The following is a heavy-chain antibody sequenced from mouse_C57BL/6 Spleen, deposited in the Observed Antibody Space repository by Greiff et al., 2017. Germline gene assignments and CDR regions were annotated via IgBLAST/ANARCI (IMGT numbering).Heavy chain of an antibody. V-gene: IGHV3-6*01. Sequence: EVQLVESGPGLVKPSQSLSLTCSVTGYSITSGYYWNWIRQFPGNKLEWMGYISYDGSNNYNPSLKNRISITRDTSKNQFFLKLNSVTTEDTATYYCARGYYGSMDYWGQGTSVTVSS. CDR3: ARGYYGSMDY. D-gene: IGHD1-1*01. CDR2: ISYDGSN. CDR1: GYSITSGYY. J-gene: IGHJ4*01.